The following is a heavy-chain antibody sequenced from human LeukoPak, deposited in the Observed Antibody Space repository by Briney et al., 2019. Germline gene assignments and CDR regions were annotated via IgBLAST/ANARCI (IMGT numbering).Heavy chain of an antibody. CDR2: IIPIFGTA. V-gene: IGHV1-69*13. CDR1: GGTFSSYA. Sequence: SVKVSCKASGGTFSSYAISWVRQAPGQGLEWMGGIIPIFGTANYAQKFQGRVTITADESTSTAYMELSSLRSEDTAVYYCASHTMVRGRSYYYYGMDVWGQGTTVTVSS. J-gene: IGHJ6*02. D-gene: IGHD3-10*01. CDR3: ASHTMVRGRSYYYYGMDV.